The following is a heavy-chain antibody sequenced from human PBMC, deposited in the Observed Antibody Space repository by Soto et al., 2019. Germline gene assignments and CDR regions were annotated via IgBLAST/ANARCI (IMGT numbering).Heavy chain of an antibody. CDR2: IFYSGST. Sequence: SETLSLTCTVSGGSIRSGGYYWSWIRQHPGTGLEWIGNIFYSGSTYYNPSLKSRVTISVDTSKNQFSLSLTSVTAADTAVYYCARAGFSYGHLLFWGQGIRVTVSS. CDR1: GGSIRSGGYY. V-gene: IGHV4-30-4*08. CDR3: ARAGFSYGHLLF. D-gene: IGHD3-10*01. J-gene: IGHJ4*02.